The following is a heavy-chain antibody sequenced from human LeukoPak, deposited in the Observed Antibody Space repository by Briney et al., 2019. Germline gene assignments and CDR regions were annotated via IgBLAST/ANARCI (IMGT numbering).Heavy chain of an antibody. V-gene: IGHV4-59*01. CDR3: ARWGRTTVVTPT. CDR1: GGSISSYY. J-gene: IGHJ5*02. Sequence: PSETLSLTCTVSGGSISSYYWSWIRQPPGKGLEWIGYIYYSGSINYNPSLKSRVTISVDTSKNQFSLKLSSVTAADTAVYYCARWGRTTVVTPTWGQGTLVTVSS. CDR2: IYYSGSI. D-gene: IGHD4-23*01.